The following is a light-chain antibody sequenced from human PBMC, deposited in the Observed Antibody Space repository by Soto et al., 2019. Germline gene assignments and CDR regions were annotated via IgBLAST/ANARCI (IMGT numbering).Light chain of an antibody. V-gene: IGKV3-20*01. J-gene: IGKJ1*01. CDR3: QHYGSSPWT. CDR1: QSVGGSY. CDR2: VAS. Sequence: EIAWTQSPGTLSLSPGERATLSCRASQSVGGSYLAWFQHKPGQAPRLLIYVASTRATGVPDRFSGSGSATDFSLTINRLEPEDFAVYYCQHYGSSPWTFGQGTKVEIK.